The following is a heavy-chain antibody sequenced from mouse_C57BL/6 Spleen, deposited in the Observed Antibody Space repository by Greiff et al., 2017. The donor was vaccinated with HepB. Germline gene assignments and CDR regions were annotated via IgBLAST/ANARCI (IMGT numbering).Heavy chain of an antibody. Sequence: DVKLVESGAELVRPGASVKLSCTASGFNIKDDYMHWVKQRPEQGLEWIGWIDPENGDTEYASKFQGKATITADTSSNTAYLQLSSLTSEDTAVYYCTTFYGSSDRYFDYWGQGTTLTVSS. J-gene: IGHJ2*01. CDR2: IDPENGDT. CDR1: GFNIKDDY. V-gene: IGHV14-4*01. D-gene: IGHD1-1*01. CDR3: TTFYGSSDRYFDY.